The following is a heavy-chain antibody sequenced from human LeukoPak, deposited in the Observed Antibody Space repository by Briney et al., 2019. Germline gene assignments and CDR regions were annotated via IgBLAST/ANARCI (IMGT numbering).Heavy chain of an antibody. Sequence: PGGSLRLSCAASGFTFSTFWMTWVRQDPGKGLEWVANIKEDGSEKYYVDSLKGRFTISRDNAKNSLYLQMNSLRAEDTAVYYCARMKGCSSTTCYFAIYWGQGTLVTVSS. D-gene: IGHD2-2*01. J-gene: IGHJ4*02. CDR1: GFTFSTFW. CDR2: IKEDGSEK. CDR3: ARMKGCSSTTCYFAIY. V-gene: IGHV3-7*05.